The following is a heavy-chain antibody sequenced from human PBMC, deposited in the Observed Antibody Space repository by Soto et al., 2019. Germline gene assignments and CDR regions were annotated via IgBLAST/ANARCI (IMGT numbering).Heavy chain of an antibody. D-gene: IGHD3-22*01. CDR2: IKSKTDGGTT. Sequence: GGSLRLSCAASGFTFINAWIILFRQSPWKGLEWVGRIKSKTDGGTTDYAAPVKGRFTISRDDSKNTLYLQMNSLKTEDTAVYYCTTEYYYDSSGYYPMAIWGQGTMVTVSS. CDR3: TTEYYYDSSGYYPMAI. V-gene: IGHV3-15*01. CDR1: GFTFINAW. J-gene: IGHJ3*02.